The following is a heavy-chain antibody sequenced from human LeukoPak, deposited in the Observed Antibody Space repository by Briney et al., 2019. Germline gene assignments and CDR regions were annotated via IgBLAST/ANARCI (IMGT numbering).Heavy chain of an antibody. CDR2: IYYTGST. D-gene: IGHD2-2*01. CDR3: ARLRMTTSLYYYYSYGMDV. J-gene: IGHJ6*02. CDR1: GGSINNCY. V-gene: IGHV4-59*08. Sequence: SETLSLTCTVSGGSINNCYWSWVRQPPGAGLEWLAYIYYTGSTNYNPSLKTRLTISVDTSKNQFSLRLNSVTAADTAVYYCARLRMTTSLYYYYSYGMDVWGQGTTVTVSS.